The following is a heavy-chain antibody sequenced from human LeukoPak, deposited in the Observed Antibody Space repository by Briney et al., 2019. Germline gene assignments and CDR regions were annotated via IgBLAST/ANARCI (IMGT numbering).Heavy chain of an antibody. V-gene: IGHV4-4*07. CDR3: ARGTKGVRLEASGKTVYYYYVDV. Sequence: SETLSLTCTVSGGSINSYWSWIRQPAGKGLEWIGRISGSGTITYNPALQSRLSISIDTSKNQFSLKLMSVTAADTAVYFCARGTKGVRLEASGKTVYYYYVDVWGKGTTVTMSS. J-gene: IGHJ6*03. CDR1: GGSINSY. D-gene: IGHD6-13*01. CDR2: ISGSGTI.